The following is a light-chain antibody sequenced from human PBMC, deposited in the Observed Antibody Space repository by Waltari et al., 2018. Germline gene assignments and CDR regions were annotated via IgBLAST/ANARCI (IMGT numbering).Light chain of an antibody. J-gene: IGKJ4*01. V-gene: IGKV4-1*01. CDR1: QSVFKSSNNKNN. CDR3: QQYYSSPPT. CDR2: WAS. Sequence: IVVTPSPDLLGVVLGGEATNHLQVHQSVFKSSNNKNNLAWYQQKPGQPPKLLIYWASTRESGVPDRFTGSGSGTDFTLTINSLQAEDAAVYHCQQYYSSPPTFGAGTKVEIK.